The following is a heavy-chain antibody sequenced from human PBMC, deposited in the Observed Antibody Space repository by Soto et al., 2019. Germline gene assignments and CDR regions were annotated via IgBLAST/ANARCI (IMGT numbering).Heavy chain of an antibody. V-gene: IGHV4-39*01. J-gene: IGHJ5*02. CDR2: IYDSGST. CDR3: ARQGATTAGWFDP. Sequence: PSETLSLTCTVSGGSISSSSYYWGWIRQPPGKGLEWIGSIYDSGSTYYNPSLKSRVTISVDTSKNQFSLKLSSVTAADTAVYYCARQGATTAGWFDPWGQGTLVTVS. D-gene: IGHD1-26*01. CDR1: GGSISSSSYY.